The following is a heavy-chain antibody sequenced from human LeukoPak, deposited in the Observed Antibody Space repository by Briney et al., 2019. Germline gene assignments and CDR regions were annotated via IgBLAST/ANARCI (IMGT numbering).Heavy chain of an antibody. CDR3: VKDRTGAWTFDF. D-gene: IGHD1-14*01. J-gene: IGHJ4*02. Sequence: GGSLRLSFAASGFIFSSHAMHWVRQAPGKGLEYVSSIQYDGSETFYGDSVKGRFTTSRDNSKTALYLQMDSLRPEDTAIYYCVKDRTGAWTFDFWGQGTLVTVSS. CDR1: GFIFSSHA. CDR2: IQYDGSET. V-gene: IGHV3-30*02.